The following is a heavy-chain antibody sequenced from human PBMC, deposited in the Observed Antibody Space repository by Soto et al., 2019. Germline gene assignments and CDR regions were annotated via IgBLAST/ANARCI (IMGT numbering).Heavy chain of an antibody. Sequence: GKYGNCIKKHPGKGLEWIGYVYNSGSTNYNPSLKSRVTISEDTSKSQFSLKVNSMTAADTAVYYCARYRGAADAGYALANWGNGISVPVSS. CDR3: ARYRGAADAGYALAN. J-gene: IGHJ6*04. CDR1: GKY. V-gene: IGHV4-61*08. CDR2: VYNSGST. D-gene: IGHD3-9*01.